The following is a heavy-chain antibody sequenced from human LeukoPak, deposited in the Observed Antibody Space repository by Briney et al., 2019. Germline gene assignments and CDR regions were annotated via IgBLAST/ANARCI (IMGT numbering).Heavy chain of an antibody. CDR1: GFPFSDFY. D-gene: IGHD2-2*01. V-gene: IGHV4-59*01. J-gene: IGHJ5*02. CDR3: AREGGCSSTSCYVCTSWFDP. CDR2: IYYSGST. Sequence: GSLRLSCTASGFPFSDFYMAWIRQPLGKGLEWIGYIYYSGSTNYNPSLKSRVTISVDTSKNQFSLKLSSVTAADTAVYYCAREGGCSSTSCYVCTSWFDPWGQGTLVTVSS.